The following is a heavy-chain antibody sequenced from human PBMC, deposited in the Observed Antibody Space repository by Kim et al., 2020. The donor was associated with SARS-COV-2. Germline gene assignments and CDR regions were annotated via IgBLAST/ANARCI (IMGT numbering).Heavy chain of an antibody. CDR2: MNPNSGNT. D-gene: IGHD6-6*01. Sequence: ASVKVSCKASGYTFTSYDINWVRQATGQGLEWMGWMNPNSGNTGYAQKFQGRVTMTRNTSISTAYMELSSLRSEDTAVYYCARGSSIAARPGYYYGMDVWGQGTTVTVSS. CDR1: GYTFTSYD. CDR3: ARGSSIAARPGYYYGMDV. V-gene: IGHV1-8*01. J-gene: IGHJ6*02.